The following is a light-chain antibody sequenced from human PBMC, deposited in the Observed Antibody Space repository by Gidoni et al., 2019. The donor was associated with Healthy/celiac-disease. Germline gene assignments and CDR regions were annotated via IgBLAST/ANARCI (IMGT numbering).Light chain of an antibody. V-gene: IGLV3-1*01. Sequence: SYELTQPPPVSVSPGQTASITCSGDKLGDKYACWYQQKPGQSPVLVIYQDSNRPSGIPERFSGSNSGNTATLTISGTQAMDEADYYCQAWDSIVVFGGGTKLTVL. CDR3: QAWDSIVV. CDR2: QDS. CDR1: KLGDKY. J-gene: IGLJ2*01.